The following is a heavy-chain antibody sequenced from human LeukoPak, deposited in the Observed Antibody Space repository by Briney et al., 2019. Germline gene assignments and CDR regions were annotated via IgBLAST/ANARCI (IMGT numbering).Heavy chain of an antibody. Sequence: SETLSLTCTVSGGSISSGSYYWSWIRQPAGKGLEWIGRIHTSGSTHYNPSLKSRVTISVDTSKNQFSLKLSSVTAADTAVYYCAREGSGHYYFDYWGQGTLVTVSS. CDR3: AREGSGHYYFDY. CDR2: IHTSGST. D-gene: IGHD6-19*01. CDR1: GGSISSGSYY. V-gene: IGHV4-61*02. J-gene: IGHJ4*02.